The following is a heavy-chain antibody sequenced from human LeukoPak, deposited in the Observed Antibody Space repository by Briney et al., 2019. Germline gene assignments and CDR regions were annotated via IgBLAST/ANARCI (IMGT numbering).Heavy chain of an antibody. CDR2: IIPILGIA. J-gene: IGHJ4*02. D-gene: IGHD6-6*01. CDR1: GGTFSSYA. V-gene: IGHV1-69*04. CDR3: ARDFSSSHYY. Sequence: SVNVSCKASGGTFSSYAISWVRQAPGQGLEWMGRIIPILGIANYAQKFQGRVTITADKSTSTAYMELSSLRSEDTAVYYCARDFSSSHYYWGQGTLVTASS.